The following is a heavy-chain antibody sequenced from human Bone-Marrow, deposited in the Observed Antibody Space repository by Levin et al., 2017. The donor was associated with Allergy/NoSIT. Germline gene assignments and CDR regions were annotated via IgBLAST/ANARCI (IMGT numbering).Heavy chain of an antibody. CDR1: GLTLSTYS. D-gene: IGHD3-10*01. V-gene: IGHV3-48*04. J-gene: IGHJ4*02. CDR3: ARVVYGSASYLDY. CDR2: ITSNSVII. Sequence: AGGSLRLSCAASGLTLSTYSMTWVRQAPGKGLEWIAYITSNSVIIHYADSIKGRFTISRDNAKNSLYLQINSLRAEDTAVYFCARVVYGSASYLDYWGQGTLVIVSS.